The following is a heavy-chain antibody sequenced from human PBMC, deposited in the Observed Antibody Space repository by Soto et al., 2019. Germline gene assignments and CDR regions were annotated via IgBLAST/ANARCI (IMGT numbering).Heavy chain of an antibody. CDR1: GYTFTNYG. Sequence: QVQVVQSGDEVKKPGASVNVSCKASGYTFTNYGFSWVRQAPVQGLEWMGWISGYNGNTKYAEKFQGRVTMTTDTSTSTAHMELRSLRSDDTAVYYCAREGQAPYYYYGMDVWGQGTAVTVSS. J-gene: IGHJ6*02. CDR2: ISGYNGNT. CDR3: AREGQAPYYYYGMDV. V-gene: IGHV1-18*01.